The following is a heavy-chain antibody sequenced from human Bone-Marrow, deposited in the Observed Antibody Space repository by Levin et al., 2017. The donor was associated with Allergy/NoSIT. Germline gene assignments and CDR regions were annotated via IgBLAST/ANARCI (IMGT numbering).Heavy chain of an antibody. CDR1: GDSISSSRW. Sequence: SETLSLTCAVSGDSISSSRWWSWVRQPPGKGLEWIGEIFHTGSTNYNPSLRSRVTISVDKSKNQFSLRLTSVSAADTAVYYCASMLNWFDPWGQGTLVTVSS. CDR2: IFHTGST. J-gene: IGHJ5*02. V-gene: IGHV4-4*02. CDR3: ASMLNWFDP. D-gene: IGHD3-16*01.